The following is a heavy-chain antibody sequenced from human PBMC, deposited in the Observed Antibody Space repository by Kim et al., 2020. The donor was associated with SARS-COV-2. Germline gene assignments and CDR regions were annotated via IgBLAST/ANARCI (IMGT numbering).Heavy chain of an antibody. CDR3: ARADCGSLICLLDY. V-gene: IGHV4-59*11. Sequence: SETLSLTCTVSGGSIRTHFWNWIRQPPGKGLEWIGYVFSTGTANYNPSLNSRVTMSLDTPKNQFSLRLTSVTTADTAVYFCARADCGSLICLLDYWGQ. J-gene: IGHJ4*02. CDR1: GGSIRTHF. D-gene: IGHD3-16*01. CDR2: VFSTGTA.